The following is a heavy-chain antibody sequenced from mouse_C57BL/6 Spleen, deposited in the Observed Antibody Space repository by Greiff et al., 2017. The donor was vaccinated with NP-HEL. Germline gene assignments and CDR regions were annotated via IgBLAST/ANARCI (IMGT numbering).Heavy chain of an antibody. V-gene: IGHV14-1*01. Sequence: EVKLQESGAELVRPGASVKLSCTASGFNIKAYYMHWVKQRPEQGLEWIGRINTEDGDTEYAPKFQGKATMTADTSSNTDYLQRSSLTSEDTAVYYCTHLPTTVVAPYFDYWGQGTTLTVSS. D-gene: IGHD1-1*01. CDR2: INTEDGDT. J-gene: IGHJ2*01. CDR1: GFNIKAYY. CDR3: THLPTTVVAPYFDY.